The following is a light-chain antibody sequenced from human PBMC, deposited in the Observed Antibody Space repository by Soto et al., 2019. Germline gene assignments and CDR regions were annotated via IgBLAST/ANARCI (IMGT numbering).Light chain of an antibody. V-gene: IGKV3D-15*01. Sequence: EIVMTQSPATLSVSPGERATLSCRASQSVSSYLAWYQQKPGQAPRLLVYGVSSRATDVPDRFSGSGSGTEFTLTISSLQSEDFAVYYGQQYNNWPLTFGGGTKVDI. CDR3: QQYNNWPLT. CDR2: GVS. J-gene: IGKJ4*01. CDR1: QSVSSY.